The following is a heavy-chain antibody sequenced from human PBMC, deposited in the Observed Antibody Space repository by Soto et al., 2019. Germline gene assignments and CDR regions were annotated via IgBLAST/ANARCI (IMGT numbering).Heavy chain of an antibody. CDR2: IYYSAST. D-gene: IGHD6-19*01. Sequence: QVQLQESGPGLVKPSETLSLTCTVSGGSISSYYWSWIRQPPGKGLERIGYIYYSASTNYNPSLKRRVTTTVDTSKHQFSLKLSSVTAADTAVYYCASQSGGIAVAGPFDYWGQGTLVNVSS. V-gene: IGHV4-59*01. CDR1: GGSISSYY. CDR3: ASQSGGIAVAGPFDY. J-gene: IGHJ4*02.